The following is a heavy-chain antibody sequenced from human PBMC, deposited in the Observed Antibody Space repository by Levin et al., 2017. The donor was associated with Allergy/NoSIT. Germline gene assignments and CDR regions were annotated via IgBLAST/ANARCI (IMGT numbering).Heavy chain of an antibody. D-gene: IGHD1-26*01. CDR1: GGSISSGSYY. CDR2: IYTSGST. J-gene: IGHJ5*02. Sequence: SETLSLTCTVSGGSISSGSYYWSWIRQPAGKGLEWIGRIYTSGSTNYNPSLKSRVTISVDTSKNQFSLKLSSVTAADTAVYYCARDHRTWGYSGPTIRGHNWFDPWGQGTLVTVSS. V-gene: IGHV4-61*02. CDR3: ARDHRTWGYSGPTIRGHNWFDP.